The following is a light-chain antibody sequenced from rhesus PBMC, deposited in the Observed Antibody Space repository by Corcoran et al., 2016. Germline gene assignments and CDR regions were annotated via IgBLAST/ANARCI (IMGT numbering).Light chain of an antibody. CDR1: QGISNN. J-gene: IGKJ4*01. CDR2: SAS. CDR3: QHGYGIPLT. V-gene: IGKV1S17*01. Sequence: DIQMTQSPSSLSASVGDRVTITCQAIQGISNNLAWYQQQPGKVPKRLIYSASTLQSGVPSRFSGSGSGTDFTLTISSLQPEDFATYYCQHGYGIPLTFGGGTKVEIK.